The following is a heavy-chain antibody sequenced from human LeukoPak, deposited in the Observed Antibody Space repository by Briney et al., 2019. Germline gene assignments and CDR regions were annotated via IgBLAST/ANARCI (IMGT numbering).Heavy chain of an antibody. CDR2: ISSSSSTI. CDR3: ARYKNEYSSSFYGVDV. V-gene: IGHV3-48*02. J-gene: IGHJ6*02. Sequence: GGSLRLSCAASGFTFSGYSMNWVRQAPGKGLEWVSYISSSSSTIYYADSVKGRFTISRDNAKNSLYLQMNSLRDEDTAVYYCARYKNEYSSSFYGVDVWGQGTTVTVSS. D-gene: IGHD6-6*01. CDR1: GFTFSGYS.